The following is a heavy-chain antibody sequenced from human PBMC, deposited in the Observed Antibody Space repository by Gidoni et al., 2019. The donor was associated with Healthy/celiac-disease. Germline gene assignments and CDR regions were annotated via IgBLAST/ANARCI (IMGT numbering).Heavy chain of an antibody. CDR2: ISYDGSNK. J-gene: IGHJ4*02. CDR3: ARGVDYYDSSGLLDY. Sequence: QVQLVESGGGVVQHGRSLRLSCAACGFPFCSYAMHWVRQAPGKGLEWVAVISYDGSNKYYADSVKGRFTISRDNSKTTLYLQMNSLRAEDTAVYYCARGVDYYDSSGLLDYWGQGTLVTVSS. CDR1: GFPFCSYA. V-gene: IGHV3-30-3*01. D-gene: IGHD3-22*01.